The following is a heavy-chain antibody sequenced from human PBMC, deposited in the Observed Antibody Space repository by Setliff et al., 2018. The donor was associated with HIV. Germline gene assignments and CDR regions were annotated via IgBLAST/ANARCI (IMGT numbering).Heavy chain of an antibody. CDR2: IYPGDSDP. V-gene: IGHV5-51*01. D-gene: IGHD2-15*01. J-gene: IGHJ3*02. CDR3: VRPRSSGSIDAFDI. Sequence: HGESLKISCKGSGYSFIRYWIGWVRQMPGKGLEWMGIIYPGDSDPRYSPSFQGQVTISADKSISTAYLQWSSLKASDTAIYYCVRPRSSGSIDAFDIWGQGTMVTVSS. CDR1: GYSFIRYW.